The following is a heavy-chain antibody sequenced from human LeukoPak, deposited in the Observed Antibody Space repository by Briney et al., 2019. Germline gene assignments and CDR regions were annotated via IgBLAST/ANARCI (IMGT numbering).Heavy chain of an antibody. J-gene: IGHJ4*02. D-gene: IGHD3-10*01. CDR1: GGSISSSSYF. CDR3: ARHGSGNDCFDY. Sequence: PSETLSLTCTVSGGSISSSSYFWGWIRQPPGKGLESIGNIYFSGSTYYNPSLKSRVTISVDTSKNQFSLKLSSVTAADTAVYFCARHGSGNDCFDYWGQGTLVTVSS. V-gene: IGHV4-39*01. CDR2: IYFSGST.